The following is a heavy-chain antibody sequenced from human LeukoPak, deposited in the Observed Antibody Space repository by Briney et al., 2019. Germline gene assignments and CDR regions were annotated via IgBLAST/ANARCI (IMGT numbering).Heavy chain of an antibody. Sequence: SETLSLTCTVSGGSISSSRYSWGWIRQPPGKGLEWIGYIYYSGSTNYNPSLKSRVTISVDTSKNQFSLKLSSVTAADTAVYYCARHRVGASGRYYGMDVWGQGTTVTVSS. D-gene: IGHD1-26*01. CDR3: ARHRVGASGRYYGMDV. CDR2: IYYSGST. CDR1: GGSISSSRYS. J-gene: IGHJ6*02. V-gene: IGHV4-61*05.